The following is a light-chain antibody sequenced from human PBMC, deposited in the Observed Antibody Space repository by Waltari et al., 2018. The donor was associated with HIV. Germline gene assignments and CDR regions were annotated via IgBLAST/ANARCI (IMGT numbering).Light chain of an antibody. CDR1: SSNIGRNY. Sequence: QSVLTPPPSASGTPGQRVTISCSGSSSNIGRNYVYWYQQLPGTAPKLLIYTNNQRPSGVPDRVSGSKSGTSASLAISGLRSEDEADYYCAAWNDRLSGYVFGTGTKVTV. J-gene: IGLJ1*01. V-gene: IGLV1-47*01. CDR3: AAWNDRLSGYV. CDR2: TNN.